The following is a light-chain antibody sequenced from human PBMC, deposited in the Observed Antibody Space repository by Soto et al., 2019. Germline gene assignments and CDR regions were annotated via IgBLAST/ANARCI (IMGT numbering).Light chain of an antibody. V-gene: IGKV3-20*01. CDR2: GAS. J-gene: IGKJ1*01. Sequence: EIVLTQSPGTLSSSPGERATLSCRASQIGTSNFLAWYQQKPGQAPRLLIFGASIRSTGLPDRFSGGGSGTDFTLTLSRLEPEDFAVYYCQQYGSSPGTFGQGTKVEIK. CDR1: QIGTSNF. CDR3: QQYGSSPGT.